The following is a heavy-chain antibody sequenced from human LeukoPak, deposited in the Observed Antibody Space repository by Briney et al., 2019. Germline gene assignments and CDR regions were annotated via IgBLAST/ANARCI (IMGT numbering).Heavy chain of an antibody. D-gene: IGHD6-13*01. CDR1: GFTFSSYA. Sequence: GGSLRLSCAASGFTFSSYAMSWVRQAPGKGLXXXXXXSGSGGSTYYADSVKGRFTISRDNSKNTLYLQMNSLRAEDTAVYYCAKDLSSSWQATFDPWGQGTLVTVSS. J-gene: IGHJ5*02. CDR2: XSGSGGST. V-gene: IGHV3-23*01. CDR3: AKDLSSSWQATFDP.